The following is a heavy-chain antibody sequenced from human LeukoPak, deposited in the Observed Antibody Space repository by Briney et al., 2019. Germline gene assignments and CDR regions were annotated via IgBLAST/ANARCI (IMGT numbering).Heavy chain of an antibody. J-gene: IGHJ5*02. CDR2: INPNSGGT. Sequence: GASVKVSCKASGYAFTGSYMHWVRQAPGQGLEWMGLINPNSGGTNYAQKFQGRVTMTRDTSISTAYMELNRLISDDTAIYYCARDESGSYTSWGQGTLVTVSS. CDR3: ARDESGSYTS. CDR1: GYAFTGSY. V-gene: IGHV1-2*02. D-gene: IGHD1-26*01.